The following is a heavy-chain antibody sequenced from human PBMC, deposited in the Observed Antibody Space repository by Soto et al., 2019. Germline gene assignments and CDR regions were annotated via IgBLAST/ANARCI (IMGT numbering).Heavy chain of an antibody. D-gene: IGHD3-10*01. V-gene: IGHV5-51*01. J-gene: IGHJ4*02. CDR2: IYPGDSDT. CDR1: GYNFINYW. CDR3: ARRRFGESRGFDY. Sequence: PGESLKISCKGSGYNFINYWIGWVRQMPGKGLEWMGIIYPGDSDTRYSPSFQGQVTISVDKSISTAYLQWSSLKASDTAMYYCARRRFGESRGFDYWGQGTLVTVSS.